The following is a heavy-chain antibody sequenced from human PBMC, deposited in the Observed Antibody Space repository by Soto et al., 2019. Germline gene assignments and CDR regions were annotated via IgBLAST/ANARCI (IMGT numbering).Heavy chain of an antibody. V-gene: IGHV3-48*01. CDR2: ISSSSSTI. CDR3: ARPQQSLNYYGMYV. CDR1: GFTFSSYS. Sequence: EVQLVESGGGLVQPGGSLRLSCAASGFTFSSYSMNWVRQAPGKGLEWVSYISSSSSTIYYADSVKGRFTISRDNAKNSLYLQMNSLRVEDTAVYYCARPQQSLNYYGMYVWGQGTTVTVSS. D-gene: IGHD4-4*01. J-gene: IGHJ6*02.